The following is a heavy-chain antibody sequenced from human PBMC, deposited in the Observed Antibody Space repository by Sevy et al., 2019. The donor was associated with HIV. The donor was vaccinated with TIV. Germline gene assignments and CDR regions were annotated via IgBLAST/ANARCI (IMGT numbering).Heavy chain of an antibody. J-gene: IGHJ4*02. CDR2: IKQDGSEK. CDR3: AREGSGSLWYYFDY. Sequence: GGSLRLSCAASGFTFSSYWMTWVRQAPGKGLEWVANIKQDGSEKYYVDSVKGRVTISRDNAKNSLYLQMNSLRAEDTAVYYCAREGSGSLWYYFDYWGQGTLVTVSS. D-gene: IGHD3-22*01. V-gene: IGHV3-7*01. CDR1: GFTFSSYW.